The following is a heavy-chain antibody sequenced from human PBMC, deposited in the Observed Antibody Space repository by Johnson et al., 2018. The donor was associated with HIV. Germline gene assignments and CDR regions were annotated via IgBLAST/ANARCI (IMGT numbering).Heavy chain of an antibody. V-gene: IGHV3-30*14. J-gene: IGHJ3*02. CDR2: ISYDGSNK. D-gene: IGHD1-1*01. Sequence: QVQLVESGGGVVQPGRSLRLSCAASGFTFNSYALHWVRQAPGKGLEWVAIISYDGSNKYYADSVKGRFTISRDNSKNTLYLQMNSLRAEDTAVYYCARATTPHDAFDIWGQGTMVTVSS. CDR1: GFTFNSYA. CDR3: ARATTPHDAFDI.